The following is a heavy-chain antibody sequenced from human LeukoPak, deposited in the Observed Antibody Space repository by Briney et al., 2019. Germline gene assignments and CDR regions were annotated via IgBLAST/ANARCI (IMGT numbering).Heavy chain of an antibody. D-gene: IGHD2-2*02. CDR2: ISGSGGST. CDR3: AKVLTCSSTSCYTHYGMDV. J-gene: IGHJ6*02. Sequence: PGGSLRLSCAASGFTFSSYAMSWVRQPPGKGLEWVSSISGSGGSTYYADSVKGRFTISRDTSRNTLYLQMNSLRAEDTAVYYCAKVLTCSSTSCYTHYGMDVWGQGTTVTVSS. CDR1: GFTFSSYA. V-gene: IGHV3-23*01.